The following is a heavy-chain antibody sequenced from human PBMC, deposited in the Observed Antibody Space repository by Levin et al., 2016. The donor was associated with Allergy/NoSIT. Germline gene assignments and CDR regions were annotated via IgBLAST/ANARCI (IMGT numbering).Heavy chain of an antibody. D-gene: IGHD6-13*01. J-gene: IGHJ6*02. Sequence: WIRQPPGKGLEWIGSIYYSGSTYYNPSLKSRVTISVDTSKNQFSLKLSSVTAADTAVYYCARDGVREGAAAGSRGYYYGMDVWGQGTTVTVSS. V-gene: IGHV4-39*07. CDR3: ARDGVREGAAAGSRGYYYGMDV. CDR2: IYYSGST.